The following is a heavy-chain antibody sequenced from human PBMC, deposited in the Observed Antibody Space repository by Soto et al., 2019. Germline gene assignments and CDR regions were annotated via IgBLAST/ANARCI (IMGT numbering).Heavy chain of an antibody. Sequence: ASVKVSCKASGYTFTSYYMHWVRQAPGQGLEWMGIINPSGGSTSYAQKFQGRVTMTRDTSTSTVYMELSSLRSEDTAVYYCARDKKVDLMITFGGVIVTQNAFESWGQGTMVTVSS. CDR1: GYTFTSYY. D-gene: IGHD3-16*02. V-gene: IGHV1-46*03. J-gene: IGHJ3*02. CDR2: INPSGGST. CDR3: ARDKKVDLMITFGGVIVTQNAFES.